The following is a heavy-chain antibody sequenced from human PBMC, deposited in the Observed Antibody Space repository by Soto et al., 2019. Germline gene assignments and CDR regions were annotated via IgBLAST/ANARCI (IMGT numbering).Heavy chain of an antibody. CDR2: IYWNDDK. Sequence: QITLTESGPTLVTPTQTLTLTCSFSGFSLTTSGVAVGWFRQPPGKAPEWLSLIYWNDDKRYSPSLRSRLIVTGESSKNQVVLTLADADAADSGTYYCAHRPTSTEDFYFDYWGQGTLVTVSS. V-gene: IGHV2-5*01. CDR1: GFSLTTSGVA. CDR3: AHRPTSTEDFYFDY. J-gene: IGHJ4*02.